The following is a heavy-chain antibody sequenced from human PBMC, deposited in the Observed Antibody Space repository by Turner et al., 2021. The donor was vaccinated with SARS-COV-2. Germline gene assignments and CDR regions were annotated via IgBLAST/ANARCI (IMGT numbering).Heavy chain of an antibody. CDR2: IYYSGDT. V-gene: IGHV4-39*01. J-gene: IGHJ4*02. D-gene: IGHD5-18*01. CDR3: ATREYSSGHFDY. Sequence: QLQLQESGPGLVKPSETLSHTCTVSDGSISSNIYYWCWIRQSPGKGLEWIGSIYYSGDTFYNPSLKSRVTISMDTSKNQFSLRLTSVTAADTAVYYCATREYSSGHFDYWGQGTLVTVSS. CDR1: DGSISSNIYY.